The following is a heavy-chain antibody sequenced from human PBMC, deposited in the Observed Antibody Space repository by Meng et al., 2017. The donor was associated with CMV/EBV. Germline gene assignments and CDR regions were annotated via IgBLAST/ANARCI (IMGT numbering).Heavy chain of an antibody. CDR2: IKQDGSEK. J-gene: IGHJ3*02. V-gene: IGHV3-7*01. Sequence: GESLEISCSGSGFTVSRHWMSWVRQAPGKGLEWVGNIKQDGSEKYHVDSVTGRFPISRDNAKNSLYLQMNTLRAEDTAVYYCARLFTDAFDIWGQGTMVTVSS. CDR3: ARLFTDAFDI. D-gene: IGHD3-10*01. CDR1: GFTVSRHW.